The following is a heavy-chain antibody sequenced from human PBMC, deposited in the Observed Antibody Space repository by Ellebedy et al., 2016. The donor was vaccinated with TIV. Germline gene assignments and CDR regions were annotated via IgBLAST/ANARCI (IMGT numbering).Heavy chain of an antibody. CDR2: IIPIFGTA. CDR1: GGTFSSYA. Sequence: AASVKVSCKASGGTFSSYAISWVRQAPGQGLEWMGGIIPIFGTANYAQKFQGRVTITADESTSTAYMELSSLRSEDTAVYYCARVRGYSGYEPNWFDPWGQGTLVTVSS. J-gene: IGHJ5*02. CDR3: ARVRGYSGYEPNWFDP. V-gene: IGHV1-69*13. D-gene: IGHD5-12*01.